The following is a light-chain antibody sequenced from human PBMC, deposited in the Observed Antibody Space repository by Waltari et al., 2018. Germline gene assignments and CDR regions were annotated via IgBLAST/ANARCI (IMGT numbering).Light chain of an antibody. Sequence: EIVLTQSPGTRSWSPGERGTLSCRASQSVSRFLAWYQQKPGQAPRLLIYGASTRATGIPDRFSGSGSGTDFSLTISRLEPEDFAVYYCQKYDRLPATFGQGTKVEIK. CDR2: GAS. CDR1: QSVSRF. J-gene: IGKJ1*01. CDR3: QKYDRLPAT. V-gene: IGKV3-20*01.